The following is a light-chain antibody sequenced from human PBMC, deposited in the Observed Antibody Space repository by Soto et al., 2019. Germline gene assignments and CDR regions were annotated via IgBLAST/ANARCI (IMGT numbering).Light chain of an antibody. V-gene: IGKV3-15*01. CDR2: GGS. CDR3: QQYNNWPSWT. Sequence: EIVVTQSPAILSVSPGERATLSCRASQSVNTNFAWYQQKPGQAPGLLIYGGSTRSTGIPARISGSGSGTGFTLTISSLQSEDCAVYYCQQYNNWPSWTFGQGTKVKIK. J-gene: IGKJ1*01. CDR1: QSVNTN.